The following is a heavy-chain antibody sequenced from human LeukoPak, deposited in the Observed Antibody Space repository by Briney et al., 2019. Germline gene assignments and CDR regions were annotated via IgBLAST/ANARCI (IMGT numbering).Heavy chain of an antibody. Sequence: PGGSLRLSCAASGFTFSSYSMSWVRQAPGKGLEWVANIKQDGSEKYYVDSVKGRFTISRDNAKNSLYLQMNSLRAEDTAVYYCARDRVQRYYYYGMDVWGQGTTVTVSS. CDR2: IKQDGSEK. CDR3: ARDRVQRYYYYGMDV. D-gene: IGHD3-10*01. V-gene: IGHV3-7*01. J-gene: IGHJ6*02. CDR1: GFTFSSYS.